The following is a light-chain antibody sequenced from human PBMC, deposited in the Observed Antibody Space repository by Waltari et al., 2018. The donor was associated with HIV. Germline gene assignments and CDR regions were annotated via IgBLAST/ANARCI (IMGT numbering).Light chain of an antibody. Sequence: EIVLTQSPATLSLSPGERATPSCRASQSVSSYLAWYQQKPGQAPRLLIYDASNRATGIPARFSGSGSGTDFTLTISSLEPEDFAVYYCQQRSNWPPAFGQGTRLEIK. J-gene: IGKJ5*01. CDR1: QSVSSY. CDR2: DAS. CDR3: QQRSNWPPA. V-gene: IGKV3-11*01.